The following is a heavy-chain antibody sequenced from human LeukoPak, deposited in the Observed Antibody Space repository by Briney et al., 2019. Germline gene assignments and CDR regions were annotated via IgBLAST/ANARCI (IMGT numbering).Heavy chain of an antibody. CDR1: GFTFSSYS. V-gene: IGHV3-21*01. CDR3: AREWAYSGSWYRDPDAFDI. D-gene: IGHD6-13*01. Sequence: GGSLRLSCAASGFTFSSYSMNWVRQAPGKGLEWVSSISSSSSYIYYADSVNGRFTISRDNAKNSLYLQMNSLRAEDTAVYYCAREWAYSGSWYRDPDAFDIWGQGTMVTVSS. CDR2: ISSSSSYI. J-gene: IGHJ3*02.